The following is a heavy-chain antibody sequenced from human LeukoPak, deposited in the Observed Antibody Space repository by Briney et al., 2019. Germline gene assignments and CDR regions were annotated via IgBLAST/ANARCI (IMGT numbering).Heavy chain of an antibody. Sequence: GGSLRLSCAASGFTLSTYAMHWVRQAPGRGLEWVAAVSYDGRNKYYADSVKGRFTISRDNSKNTLYLQMNSLRAEDTAVYYCARDYQEAFDYWGQGTLVTVSS. CDR3: ARDYQEAFDY. V-gene: IGHV3-30*04. CDR1: GFTLSTYA. D-gene: IGHD3-16*02. J-gene: IGHJ4*02. CDR2: VSYDGRNK.